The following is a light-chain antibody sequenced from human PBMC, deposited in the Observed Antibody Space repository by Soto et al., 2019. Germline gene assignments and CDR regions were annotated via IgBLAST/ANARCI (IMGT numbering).Light chain of an antibody. Sequence: QSFLTQPPSVSAAPGQKVTISCSGSSSNIGGNSVSWYQHLPGTAPKLLIYDNNKRPSGIPDRFSGSRSGTSATLGITGLQAGDEGDYYCGGWDSSLSVVVFGGGTKLTVL. J-gene: IGLJ3*02. CDR3: GGWDSSLSVVV. CDR2: DNN. V-gene: IGLV1-51*01. CDR1: SSNIGGNS.